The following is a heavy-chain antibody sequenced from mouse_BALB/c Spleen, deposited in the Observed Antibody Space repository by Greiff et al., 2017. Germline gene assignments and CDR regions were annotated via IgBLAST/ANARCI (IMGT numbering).Heavy chain of an antibody. CDR3: AVYVNYGGYAMDY. D-gene: IGHD2-1*01. CDR2: ISSGSSTI. CDR1: GFTFSSFG. J-gene: IGHJ4*01. V-gene: IGHV5-17*02. Sequence: EVKLVESGGGLVQPGGSRKLSCAASGFTFSSFGMHWVRQAPEKGLEWVAYISSGSSTIYYADTVKGRFTIARDNPTNTLFLQMTSLRSEDTAMYYCAVYVNYGGYAMDYWGQGTSVTVSS.